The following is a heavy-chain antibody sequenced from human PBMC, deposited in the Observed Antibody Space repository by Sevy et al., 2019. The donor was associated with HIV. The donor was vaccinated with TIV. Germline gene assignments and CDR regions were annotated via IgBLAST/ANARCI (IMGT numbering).Heavy chain of an antibody. J-gene: IGHJ4*02. CDR3: AKEEGSHYDTSGSFDD. Sequence: GGSLRLSCTTSGFTFRIYAMSWVRQAPGKGLEWVSAISGSGSSTYYADSVKGRFTISRDNSKNTLYLQMNSLGAEDTAVFYCAKEEGSHYDTSGSFDDWGQGTRVTVSS. CDR1: GFTFRIYA. D-gene: IGHD3-22*01. V-gene: IGHV3-23*01. CDR2: ISGSGSST.